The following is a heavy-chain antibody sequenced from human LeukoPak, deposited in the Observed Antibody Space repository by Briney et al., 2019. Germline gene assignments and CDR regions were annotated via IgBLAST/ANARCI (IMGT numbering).Heavy chain of an antibody. CDR1: GFSFSSYS. Sequence: GGSLRLSCAASGFSFSSYSMNWVRQAPGKGLAWVSYISGSGNAKHYTDSVKGRFTISRDNAKNALYLQMNSLRAEDTAAYFCARDYLYAFDYWGQGTLVTASS. V-gene: IGHV3-48*01. CDR2: ISGSGNAK. CDR3: ARDYLYAFDY. J-gene: IGHJ4*02. D-gene: IGHD2-2*01.